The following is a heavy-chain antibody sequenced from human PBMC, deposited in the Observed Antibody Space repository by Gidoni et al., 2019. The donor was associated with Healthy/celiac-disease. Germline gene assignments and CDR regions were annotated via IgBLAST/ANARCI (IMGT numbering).Heavy chain of an antibody. CDR2: IIPIFGTA. CDR1: GRTFSSYA. J-gene: IGHJ6*02. V-gene: IGHV1-69*01. CDR3: ARVNGDHPDYYYYGMDV. D-gene: IGHD4-17*01. Sequence: QVQLVQSGDAVKKPGSSVKVSCKASGRTFSSYAIRWVRQAPGQGLEWMGGIIPIFGTANYAQKFQCRVTITADESTSTAYMELSSLRSEDTAVYYCARVNGDHPDYYYYGMDVWGQGTTVTVSS.